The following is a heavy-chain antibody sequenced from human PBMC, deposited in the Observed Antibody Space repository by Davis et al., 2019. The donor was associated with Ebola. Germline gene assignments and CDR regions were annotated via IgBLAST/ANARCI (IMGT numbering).Heavy chain of an antibody. J-gene: IGHJ5*02. CDR3: ARVMTTVTTGWFDP. CDR1: GFTFSDYY. V-gene: IGHV3-11*04. CDR2: ISSSGNTI. Sequence: GESLKISCAASGFTFSDYYMSWIRQAPGKGLEWVSYISSSGNTIYYADSVKGRFTISRDNAKNSLYLQMNSLRAEDTAVYYCARVMTTVTTGWFDPWGQRTLVTVSS. D-gene: IGHD4-17*01.